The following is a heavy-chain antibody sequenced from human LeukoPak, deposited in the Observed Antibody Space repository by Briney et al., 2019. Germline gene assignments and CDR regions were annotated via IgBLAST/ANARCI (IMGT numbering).Heavy chain of an antibody. CDR3: ARGSSRSFDI. CDR2: MNPNSGNA. CDR1: GYTFTTSD. V-gene: IGHV1-8*01. Sequence: ASVKVSRKASGYTFTTSDINWVRQAPGQGLQWMGWMNPNSGNAVYAQKFQGRVTMTRSTSMNTAYMELSSLRSEDTAVYYCARGSSRSFDIWGLGTMVTVSS. J-gene: IGHJ3*02. D-gene: IGHD3-10*01.